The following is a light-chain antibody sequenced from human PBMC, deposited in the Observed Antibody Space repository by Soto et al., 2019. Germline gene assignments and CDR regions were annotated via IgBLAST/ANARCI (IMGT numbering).Light chain of an antibody. CDR3: QQANTLPCT. V-gene: IGKV1D-12*01. CDR2: RAS. Sequence: DTQMTQSPSSVSASLGDRVTITCRAREGICTWLAWYQQKPGKAPKFLIYRASPLQSGVPSSFSGSGSETDFTLTISSVHTVDFATDCCQQANTLPCTCGKGPRLDNK. J-gene: IGKJ5*01. CDR1: EGICTW.